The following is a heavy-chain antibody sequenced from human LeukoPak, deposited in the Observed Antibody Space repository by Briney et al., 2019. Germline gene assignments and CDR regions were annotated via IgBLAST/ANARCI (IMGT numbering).Heavy chain of an antibody. Sequence: SETLSLTCTVSGGSISSSSYYWGWIRQPPGKGLEWIGSIYYSGSTNYNPSLKSRVTISVDTSKNQFSLKLSSVTAADTAVYYCASLVPDCGGDCYDYYYYYYMDVWGKGTTVTVSS. CDR1: GGSISSSSYY. CDR3: ASLVPDCGGDCYDYYYYYYMDV. V-gene: IGHV4-39*07. CDR2: IYYSGST. J-gene: IGHJ6*03. D-gene: IGHD2-21*01.